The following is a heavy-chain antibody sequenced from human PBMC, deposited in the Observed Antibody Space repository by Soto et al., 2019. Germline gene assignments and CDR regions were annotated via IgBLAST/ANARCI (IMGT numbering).Heavy chain of an antibody. Sequence: PGGSLRLSCAASGFTFSGSAMHWVRQASGKGLEWVGRIRSKANSYATAYAASVKGRFTISRDDSKNTAYLQMNSLKTEDTAVYYCTRVVRGVITSPYYGMDVWGQGTTVTVSS. D-gene: IGHD3-10*01. CDR3: TRVVRGVITSPYYGMDV. J-gene: IGHJ6*02. V-gene: IGHV3-73*01. CDR1: GFTFSGSA. CDR2: IRSKANSYAT.